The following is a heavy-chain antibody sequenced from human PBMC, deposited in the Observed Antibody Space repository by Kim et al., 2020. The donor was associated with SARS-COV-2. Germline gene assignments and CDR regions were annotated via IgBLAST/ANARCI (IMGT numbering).Heavy chain of an antibody. J-gene: IGHJ4*02. D-gene: IGHD6-13*01. CDR3: ARDPYSSSWDFDY. Sequence: SAVSVKSRITINPDTSKNQFSLQLNSVTPEDTAVYYCARDPYSSSWDFDYWGQGTLVTVSS. V-gene: IGHV6-1*01.